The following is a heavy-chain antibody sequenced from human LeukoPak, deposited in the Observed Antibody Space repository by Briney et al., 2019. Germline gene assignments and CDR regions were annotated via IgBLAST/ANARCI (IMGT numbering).Heavy chain of an antibody. CDR3: AKDPGWVGYDSSGSYPYYFDY. CDR1: GFTFSSYD. D-gene: IGHD3-22*01. Sequence: SGGSLRLSCAASGFTFSSYDMSCVRQAPGKGLEWVSAISGSGGSTYYADSVKGRFTISRDNSKNTLYLQMNSLRAEDTAVYYCAKDPGWVGYDSSGSYPYYFDYWGQGTLVTVSS. V-gene: IGHV3-23*01. J-gene: IGHJ4*02. CDR2: ISGSGGST.